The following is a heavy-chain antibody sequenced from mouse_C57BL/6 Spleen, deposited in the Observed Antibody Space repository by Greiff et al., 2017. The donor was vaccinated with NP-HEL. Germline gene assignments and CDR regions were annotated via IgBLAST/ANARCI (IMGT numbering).Heavy chain of an antibody. D-gene: IGHD1-1*01. CDR3: AIITTVGYFDY. J-gene: IGHJ2*01. Sequence: EVKLVESGPGLVKPSQSLSLTCSVTGYSITSGYYWNWIRQFPGNKLEWMGYISYDGSNNYNPSLKNRISITRDTSKNQFFLKLNSVTTEDTATYYCAIITTVGYFDYWGQGTTLTVSS. V-gene: IGHV3-6*01. CDR2: ISYDGSN. CDR1: GYSITSGYY.